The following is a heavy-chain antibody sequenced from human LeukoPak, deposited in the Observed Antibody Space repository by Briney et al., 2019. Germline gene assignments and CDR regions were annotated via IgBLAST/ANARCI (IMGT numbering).Heavy chain of an antibody. CDR1: GGTFSSYA. D-gene: IGHD5-12*01. CDR3: ARGPHGYSGYDALDY. Sequence: ASVKVSCKASGGTFSSYAISWVRQAPGQGLERMGGIIPIFGTANYAQKFQGRVTITADASTSTAYMELSSLRSEDTAVYYCARGPHGYSGYDALDYWGQGTLVTVSS. CDR2: IIPIFGTA. J-gene: IGHJ4*02. V-gene: IGHV1-69*13.